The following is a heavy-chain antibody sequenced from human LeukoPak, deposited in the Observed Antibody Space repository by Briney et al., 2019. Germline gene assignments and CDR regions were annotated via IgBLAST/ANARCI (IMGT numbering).Heavy chain of an antibody. CDR1: GFTFSSYS. D-gene: IGHD1-14*01. V-gene: IGHV3-21*01. J-gene: IGHJ4*02. Sequence: PGGSLRLSCAASGFTFSSYSMNWVRQAPGKGLEWVSSISSSSSYIYYADSVKGRFTISRDNAKNSLYLQMNSLTAEDTGVYYCARDPIVGFPDYFDSWGQGTLVTVSS. CDR3: ARDPIVGFPDYFDS. CDR2: ISSSSSYI.